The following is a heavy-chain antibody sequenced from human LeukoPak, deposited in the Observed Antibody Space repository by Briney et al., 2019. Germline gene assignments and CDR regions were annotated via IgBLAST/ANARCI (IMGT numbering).Heavy chain of an antibody. CDR3: ARSDYPPHFDY. J-gene: IGHJ4*02. D-gene: IGHD3-16*01. Sequence: ASVKVSCKASGYTFTSYYMHWVRQAPGQGLEWMGIINPSGGSTSYAQKFQGRVTMTRNTSISTAYMELSSLRSEDTAAYYCARSDYPPHFDYWGQGTLVTVSS. CDR1: GYTFTSYY. CDR2: INPSGGST. V-gene: IGHV1-46*01.